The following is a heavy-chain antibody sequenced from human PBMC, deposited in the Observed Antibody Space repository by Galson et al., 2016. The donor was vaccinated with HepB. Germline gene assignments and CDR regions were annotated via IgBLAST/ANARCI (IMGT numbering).Heavy chain of an antibody. CDR3: VKDRRIQVWLGVFDK. CDR2: LSGSGLIT. D-gene: IGHD3-16*01. V-gene: IGHV3-23*01. CDR1: SFTFSRYA. Sequence: SLRLSCAVSSFTFSRYAMSWVRQAPGKGLEWVSTLSGSGLITYYAASVKGRFTISRDNSKDIMYLRMDGLRADDTAVYYCVKDRRIQVWLGVFDKWGQGTLVTVSS. J-gene: IGHJ4*02.